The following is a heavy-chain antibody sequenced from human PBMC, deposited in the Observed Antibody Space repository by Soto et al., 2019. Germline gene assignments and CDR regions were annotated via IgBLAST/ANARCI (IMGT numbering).Heavy chain of an antibody. V-gene: IGHV3-23*01. J-gene: IGHJ6*02. D-gene: IGHD3-9*01. Sequence: GGSLRLSCAATGFTFSSYAMSWVRQAPGKGLEWVSAISGSGGSTYYADSVKGRFTISRDNSKSTLYLQMNSLRAEDTAVYYCAKNRRYFDWLPSGSGMDVWGQGTTVTVSS. CDR1: GFTFSSYA. CDR3: AKNRRYFDWLPSGSGMDV. CDR2: ISGSGGST.